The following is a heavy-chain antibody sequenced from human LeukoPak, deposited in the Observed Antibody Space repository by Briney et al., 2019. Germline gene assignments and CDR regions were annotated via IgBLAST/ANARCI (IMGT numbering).Heavy chain of an antibody. CDR3: AKDGSSWYYFDY. CDR2: ISYGGSNK. Sequence: GGFLRLSCAASGFTFSSYGMHWVRQAPGKGLEWVAVISYGGSNKYYADSVKGRFTISRDNSKNTLYLQMNSLRAEGTAVYYCAKDGSSWYYFDYWGQGTLVTVSS. CDR1: GFTFSSYG. D-gene: IGHD6-13*01. J-gene: IGHJ4*02. V-gene: IGHV3-30*18.